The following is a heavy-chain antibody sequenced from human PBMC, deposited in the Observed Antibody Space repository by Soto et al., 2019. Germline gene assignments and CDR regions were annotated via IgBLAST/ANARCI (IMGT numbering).Heavy chain of an antibody. D-gene: IGHD1-1*01. CDR3: ARDLQAGTDNVNWFAP. Sequence: QVQLVEAGGVVVQPGRSLRLSRAASGFSISRSAMHWVLQAPGKGLERVAVIAYDGSNRWYADSAKGRFTISRDNSKNTVYLQMSSLRGEDTAVYYCARDLQAGTDNVNWFAPWGQGTVVTVSA. CDR2: IAYDGSNR. V-gene: IGHV3-30*04. J-gene: IGHJ5*02. CDR1: GFSISRSA.